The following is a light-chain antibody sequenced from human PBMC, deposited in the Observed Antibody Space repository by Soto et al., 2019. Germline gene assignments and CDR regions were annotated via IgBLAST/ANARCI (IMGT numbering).Light chain of an antibody. V-gene: IGKV3-20*01. CDR3: QYYGGYYGSSPRYT. Sequence: VLTQSPGTLSLSPGERATLSCRASQNVSSNYLAWYQQRPGQAPRLLMYGAFIRATGIPDRISGSGSGTDFPVTISRLEPEDFAVYYCQYYGGYYGSSPRYTFGQGTKLDIK. J-gene: IGKJ2*01. CDR1: QNVSSNY. CDR2: GAF.